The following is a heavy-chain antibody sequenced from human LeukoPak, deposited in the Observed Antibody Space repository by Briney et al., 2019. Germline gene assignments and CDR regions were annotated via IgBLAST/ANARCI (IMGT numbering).Heavy chain of an antibody. D-gene: IGHD1-26*01. CDR3: ARLASSGIVGATRQIDY. CDR1: GGSISSSSYY. Sequence: PSETLSLTCTVSGGSISSSSYYWGWIRQPPGKGLEWIGSIYYSGSTYYNPSLKSRVTISVDTSKNQFSLKLSSVTAADTAEYYCARLASSGIVGATRQIDYWGQGTLVTVSS. J-gene: IGHJ4*02. CDR2: IYYSGST. V-gene: IGHV4-39*01.